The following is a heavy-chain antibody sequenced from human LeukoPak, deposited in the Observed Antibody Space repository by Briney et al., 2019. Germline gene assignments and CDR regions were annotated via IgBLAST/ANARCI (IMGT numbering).Heavy chain of an antibody. J-gene: IGHJ4*02. D-gene: IGHD6-19*01. CDR1: GFTFSSYE. Sequence: GSLRLSCAASGFTFSSYEMNWVCQAPGKGLEWVSYISSSGSTIYYADSVKGRFTISRDNAKNSLYLQMNSLRAEDTAVYYCASQGSTVAGAFDYWGQGTLVTVSS. V-gene: IGHV3-48*03. CDR3: ASQGSTVAGAFDY. CDR2: ISSSGSTI.